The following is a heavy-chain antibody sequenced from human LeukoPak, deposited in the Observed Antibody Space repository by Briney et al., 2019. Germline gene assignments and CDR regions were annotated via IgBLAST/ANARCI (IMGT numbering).Heavy chain of an antibody. CDR1: GGSISNYF. V-gene: IGHV4-4*07. CDR3: WRYSSSSKFDY. J-gene: IGHJ4*02. CDR2: IYSSGST. Sequence: SETLSLTCTAAGGSISNYFWSWIRQPAGKGLEWIGRIYSSGSTDYNPSPKSRVTMSLDTSTNQFSPLLTSVTAADTAAYYYWRYSSSSKFDYSGQGTPVTASS. D-gene: IGHD6-6*01.